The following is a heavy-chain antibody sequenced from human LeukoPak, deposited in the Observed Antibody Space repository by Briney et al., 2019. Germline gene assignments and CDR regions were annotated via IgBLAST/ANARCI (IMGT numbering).Heavy chain of an antibody. CDR3: ARVDRDYGYYFDY. CDR1: GYTFTSYN. D-gene: IGHD4-17*01. V-gene: IGHV1-8*01. Sequence: ASLKSSCKASGYTFTSYNINSVRQATGQRLEWIGWMNHNSGKTGYAQKSQGRVTMTRNPSISTAYMELRSLRSEATAVYYCARVDRDYGYYFDYWGQGTLVTVSS. CDR2: MNHNSGKT. J-gene: IGHJ4*02.